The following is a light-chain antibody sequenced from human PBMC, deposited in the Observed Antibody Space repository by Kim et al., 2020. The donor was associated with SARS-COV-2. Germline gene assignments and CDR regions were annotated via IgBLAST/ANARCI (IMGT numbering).Light chain of an antibody. Sequence: GTVTLTCTSSTGAVTSGYFPNWFQQKPGQAPRPLIYSATNRHSWTPARFSGSLLGGKAALTLSAVQPEDEAEYYCLLYFGGAQVWVFGGGTKLTVL. CDR2: SAT. CDR3: LLYFGGAQVWV. CDR1: TGAVTSGYF. V-gene: IGLV7-43*01. J-gene: IGLJ3*02.